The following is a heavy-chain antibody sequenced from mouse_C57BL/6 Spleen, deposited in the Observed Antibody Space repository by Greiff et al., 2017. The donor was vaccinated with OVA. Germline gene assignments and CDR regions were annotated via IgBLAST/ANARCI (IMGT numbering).Heavy chain of an antibody. CDR1: GFTFSDYY. D-gene: IGHD3-2*01. V-gene: IGHV5-16*01. CDR2: INYDGSST. J-gene: IGHJ1*03. CDR3: AREGMRQGYFDV. Sequence: EVKLVESEGGLVQPGSSMKLSCTASGFTFSDYYMAWVRQVPEKGLEWVANINYDGSSTYYLDSLKSRFIIARDNAKNILYLQMSSLKSEDTATYYCAREGMRQGYFDVWGTGTTVTVSS.